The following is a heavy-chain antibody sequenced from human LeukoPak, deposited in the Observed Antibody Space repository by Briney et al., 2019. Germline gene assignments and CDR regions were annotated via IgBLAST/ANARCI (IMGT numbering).Heavy chain of an antibody. V-gene: IGHV3-30-3*01. J-gene: IGHJ3*02. D-gene: IGHD1-1*01. CDR1: GFTFSSYA. Sequence: GRSPRLSCAASGFTFSSYAMHWVRQAPGKGLEWVAVISYDGSNKYYADSVKGRFTISRDNSKNTLYLQMNSLRAEDTAVYYCARESVEDAFDIWGQGTMVTVSS. CDR3: ARESVEDAFDI. CDR2: ISYDGSNK.